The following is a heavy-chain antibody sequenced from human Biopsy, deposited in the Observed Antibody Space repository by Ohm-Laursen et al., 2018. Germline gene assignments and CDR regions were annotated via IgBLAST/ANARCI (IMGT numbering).Heavy chain of an antibody. J-gene: IGHJ6*02. Sequence: VSVKVSCKASGHTFATYHIHWVRQAPGQGLEWLGVISPNGVTTSFSQKFQGRITMTRDTSMGTVYMDLNSLGSADTAVYYCARAGVGSDGTDTYYYGMNVWGPGTTVTVSS. CDR2: ISPNGVTT. V-gene: IGHV1-46*01. CDR1: GHTFATYH. CDR3: ARAGVGSDGTDTYYYGMNV. D-gene: IGHD5-24*01.